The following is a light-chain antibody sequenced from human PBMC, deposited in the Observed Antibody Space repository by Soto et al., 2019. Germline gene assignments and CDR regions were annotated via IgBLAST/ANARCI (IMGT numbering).Light chain of an antibody. CDR2: GVA. Sequence: DLPVTQSPSSLSASIGDEVTITCRASRDISTYLNWYQQRPGKAPELLIYGVARLRSGVPSRFGGSGSGTDFTLTISSLQPEDFGTYFCQQTYSKPLTFGQGTNLEIK. J-gene: IGKJ2*01. CDR1: RDISTY. CDR3: QQTYSKPLT. V-gene: IGKV1-39*01.